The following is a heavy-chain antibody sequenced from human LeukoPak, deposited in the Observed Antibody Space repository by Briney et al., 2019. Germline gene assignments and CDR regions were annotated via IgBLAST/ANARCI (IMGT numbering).Heavy chain of an antibody. V-gene: IGHV1-69*06. D-gene: IGHD3-10*01. CDR1: GGTFSSYA. Sequence: SVKVSCKASGGTFSSYAISWVRQAPGQGLEWMGGIIPIFGTANYAQKFQGRVTITADKSTSTAYMELSSLRSEDTAVYYCASGGTGNYGSGRRYYYGMDVWGQGTTVTVSS. CDR2: IIPIFGTA. CDR3: ASGGTGNYGSGRRYYYGMDV. J-gene: IGHJ6*02.